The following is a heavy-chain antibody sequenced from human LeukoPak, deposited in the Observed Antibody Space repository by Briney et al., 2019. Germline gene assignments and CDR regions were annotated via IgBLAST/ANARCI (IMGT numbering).Heavy chain of an antibody. J-gene: IGHJ4*02. CDR1: GFTFSSYG. D-gene: IGHD6-13*01. CDR3: AKDHMGSIAAAGTNPDY. CDR2: ISGSGGST. V-gene: IGHV3-23*01. Sequence: PGGSLRLSCAASGFTFSSYGMSWVRQAPGKGLEWVSAISGSGGSTYYADSVKGRFTISRDNSKNTLYLQMNSLRAEDTAVYYCAKDHMGSIAAAGTNPDYWGQGTLVTVSS.